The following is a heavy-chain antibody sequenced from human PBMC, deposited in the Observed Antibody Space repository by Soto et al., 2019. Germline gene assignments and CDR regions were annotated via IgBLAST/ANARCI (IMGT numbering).Heavy chain of an antibody. CDR3: ARAGYSSSWYPGDDAFDI. CDR2: IWYDGSNK. V-gene: IGHV3-33*01. D-gene: IGHD6-13*01. CDR1: GFTFSSYG. J-gene: IGHJ3*02. Sequence: QVQLVESGGGVVQPGRSLRLSCAASGFTFSSYGMHWVRQAPGMGLEWVAVIWYDGSNKYYADSVKGRFTISRDNSKNTLYLQMNSLRAEDTAVYYCARAGYSSSWYPGDDAFDIWGQGTMVTVSS.